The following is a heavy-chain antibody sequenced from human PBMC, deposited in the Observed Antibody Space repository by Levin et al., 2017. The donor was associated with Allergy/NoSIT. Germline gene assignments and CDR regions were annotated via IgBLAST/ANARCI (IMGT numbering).Heavy chain of an antibody. CDR2: IYTSGST. Sequence: SETLSLTCTVSGGSISSYYWSWIRQPAGKGLEWIGRIYTSGSTNYNPSLKSRVTMSVDTSKNQFSLKLSSVTAADTAVYYCARSGLLEWLLEHNDAFDIWGQGTMVTVSS. J-gene: IGHJ3*02. CDR1: GGSISSYY. V-gene: IGHV4-4*07. CDR3: ARSGLLEWLLEHNDAFDI. D-gene: IGHD3-3*01.